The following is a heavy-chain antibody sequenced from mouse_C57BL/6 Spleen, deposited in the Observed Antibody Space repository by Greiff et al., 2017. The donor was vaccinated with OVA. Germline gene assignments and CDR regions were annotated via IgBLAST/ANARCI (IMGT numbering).Heavy chain of an antibody. Sequence: EVKVVESEGGLVQPGSSMKLSCTASGFTFSDYYMAWVRQVPEKGLEWVANINYDGSSTYYLDSLKSRFIISRDNAKDILYLQMSSLKSEDTATYYCAREEGDWYFDVWGTGTTVTVSS. CDR3: AREEGDWYFDV. CDR2: INYDGSST. V-gene: IGHV5-16*01. CDR1: GFTFSDYY. J-gene: IGHJ1*03.